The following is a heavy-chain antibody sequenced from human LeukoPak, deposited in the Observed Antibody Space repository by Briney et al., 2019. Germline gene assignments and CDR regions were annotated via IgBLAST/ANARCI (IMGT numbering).Heavy chain of an antibody. D-gene: IGHD3-22*01. V-gene: IGHV5-51*01. CDR3: ARPGYYYDSSGYERKDAFDI. CDR1: GYSFTSYW. Sequence: GESLKISCKGSGYSFTSYWIGWVRQMPGKGLDWMGIIYPGDSDTRYSPSFQGQVTISADKSISTAYLQWSSLKASDTAMYYCARPGYYYDSSGYERKDAFDIWGQGTMVTVSS. CDR2: IYPGDSDT. J-gene: IGHJ3*02.